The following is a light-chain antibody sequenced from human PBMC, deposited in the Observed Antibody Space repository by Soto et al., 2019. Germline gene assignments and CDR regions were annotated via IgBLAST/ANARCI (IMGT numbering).Light chain of an antibody. V-gene: IGLV1-40*01. J-gene: IGLJ1*01. CDR3: SSYTSSSYV. CDR1: SSNLGSGFD. CDR2: EVS. Sequence: QSVLTQPPSVSGAPGQRVTISCTGSSSNLGSGFDVQWYQQLPGTAPKLMIYEVSNRPSGVSNRFSGSKSGNTASLTISGLQAEDEADYYCSSYTSSSYVFGTGTKLTVL.